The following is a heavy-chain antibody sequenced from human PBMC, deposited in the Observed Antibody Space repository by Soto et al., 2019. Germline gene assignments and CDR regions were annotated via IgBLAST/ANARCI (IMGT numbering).Heavy chain of an antibody. Sequence: ASVKVSCKASGGTFSSYAISWVRQAPGQGLEWMGGIIPILGIANYAQKFQGRVKITAAKSTSTAYMELSSLRSEYTAGYYCARGGGGDDSSGYYYWGQGTLVTVSS. CDR1: GGTFSSYA. CDR2: IIPILGIA. J-gene: IGHJ4*02. V-gene: IGHV1-69*10. D-gene: IGHD3-22*01. CDR3: ARGGGGDDSSGYYY.